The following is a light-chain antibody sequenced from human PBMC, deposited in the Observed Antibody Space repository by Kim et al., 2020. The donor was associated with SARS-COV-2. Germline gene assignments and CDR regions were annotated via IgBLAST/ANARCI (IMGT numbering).Light chain of an antibody. CDR1: SASVSTNHY. J-gene: IGLJ3*02. V-gene: IGLV8-61*01. CDR3: VLYMSGLWV. CDR2: NTN. Sequence: PGGTVPPPFGLNSASVSTNHYPSWYQQTPGQTPRPLIYNTNTRSSGVPDRFSGSILGNKAALTITGAQADDESDYYCVLYMSGLWVFGGGTTLTVL.